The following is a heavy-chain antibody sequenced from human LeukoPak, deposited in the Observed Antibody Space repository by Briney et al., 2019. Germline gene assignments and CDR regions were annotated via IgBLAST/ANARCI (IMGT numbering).Heavy chain of an antibody. Sequence: PGGSLRLSCAASGFTVSSNYMSWVRQAPGKGLEWVSVIFAGSSSYYADSVKGRFTISRDNSKNTLYLQMNSLRADDTAVYYCARFHDSSGYYPGAFDIWGQGTMVTVSS. V-gene: IGHV3-66*01. J-gene: IGHJ3*02. CDR2: IFAGSSS. D-gene: IGHD3-22*01. CDR3: ARFHDSSGYYPGAFDI. CDR1: GFTVSSNY.